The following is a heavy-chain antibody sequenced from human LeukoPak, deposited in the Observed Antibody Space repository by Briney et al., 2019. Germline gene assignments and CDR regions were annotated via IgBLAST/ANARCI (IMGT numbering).Heavy chain of an antibody. J-gene: IGHJ5*02. CDR2: INHSGST. CDR1: GGSFSGYY. Sequence: SETLSLTCAVYGGSFSGYYWSWVRQPPGKGLEWIGEINHSGSTNYNPSLKSRVTISVDTSNNQFSLKLSSVTAADTAVYYCARGRQNIVATRRGNWFDPWGQGTLVTVSS. CDR3: ARGRQNIVATRRGNWFDP. D-gene: IGHD5-12*01. V-gene: IGHV4-34*01.